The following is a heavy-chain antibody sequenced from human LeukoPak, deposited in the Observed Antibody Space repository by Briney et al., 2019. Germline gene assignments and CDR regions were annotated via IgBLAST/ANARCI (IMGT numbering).Heavy chain of an antibody. CDR3: TRGGSGFTYSSAMDV. CDR2: INTDGSSR. CDR1: GFTFNNYW. Sequence: GGSLRLSCAASGFTFNNYWMPWVRLVPGKGLVWVSRINTDGSSRHYADSVKGRFTISRDNAKNTVYLQMNSLRGDDTAVYYCTRGGSGFTYSSAMDVWGQGTTVTVSS. J-gene: IGHJ6*02. D-gene: IGHD3-10*01. V-gene: IGHV3-74*01.